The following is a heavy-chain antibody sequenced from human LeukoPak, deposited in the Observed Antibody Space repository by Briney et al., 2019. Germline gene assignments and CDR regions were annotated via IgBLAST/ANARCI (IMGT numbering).Heavy chain of an antibody. CDR1: GFTFSGYW. V-gene: IGHV3-7*04. Sequence: PGGALRLSCAASGFTFSGYWMTWVRQAPGKGREWVAKIKHDGSEKYYVDSVKGRFTISRDNAKNSLYLQMNSLRAEDTAVYYCARANYGDYVAYWGQGTLVTVSS. D-gene: IGHD4-17*01. CDR2: IKHDGSEK. J-gene: IGHJ4*02. CDR3: ARANYGDYVAY.